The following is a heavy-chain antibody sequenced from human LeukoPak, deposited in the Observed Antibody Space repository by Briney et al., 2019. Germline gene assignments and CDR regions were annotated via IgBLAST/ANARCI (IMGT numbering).Heavy chain of an antibody. Sequence: GGSLRLSCAASGFTFSSYAMSWVRQAPGKGLEWVSVISGSGGSTYYADSVKGRFIISRDNSKNTLYLQMNSLRAEDTAVYYCAKEGESGSYSQYFDYWGQGTLVTVSS. CDR3: AKEGESGSYSQYFDY. J-gene: IGHJ4*02. CDR2: ISGSGGST. D-gene: IGHD1-26*01. V-gene: IGHV3-23*01. CDR1: GFTFSSYA.